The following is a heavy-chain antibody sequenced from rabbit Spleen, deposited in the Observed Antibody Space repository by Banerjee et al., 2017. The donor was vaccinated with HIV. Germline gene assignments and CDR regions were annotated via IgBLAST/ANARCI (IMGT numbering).Heavy chain of an antibody. CDR3: ARDTGSSFSSYGMDL. D-gene: IGHD8-1*01. J-gene: IGHJ6*01. V-gene: IGHV1S47*01. CDR2: IDLGDGST. Sequence: QEQLVESGGGLVQPTGSLTLTCKASGFDFSSNAMCWVRQAPGKGLEWIACIDLGDGSTYDATWVNGRFSISKTSSTTVTLQMTSLTGADTAAYFCARDTGSSFSSYGMDLWARDPRHRL. CDR1: GFDFSSNA.